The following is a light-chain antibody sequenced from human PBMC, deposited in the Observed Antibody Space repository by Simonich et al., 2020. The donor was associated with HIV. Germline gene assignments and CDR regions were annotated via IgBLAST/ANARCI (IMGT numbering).Light chain of an antibody. J-gene: IGKJ1*01. CDR2: DAS. CDR1: QSGRSY. CDR3: QHRSNWPPT. Sequence: EIVLTQSPAPLSLSPGERGTLSCRASQSGRSYLAWYQQKPGQAPRLLIYDASNRATGIPARFSGSGSGTDFTLTISSLEAEDFAVYYCQHRSNWPPTFGQGTKVDIK. V-gene: IGKV3-11*01.